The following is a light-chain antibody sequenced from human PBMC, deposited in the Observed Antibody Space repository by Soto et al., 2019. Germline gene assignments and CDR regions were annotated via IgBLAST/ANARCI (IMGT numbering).Light chain of an antibody. V-gene: IGKV3-11*01. CDR3: QQRSSWIT. CDR2: GAS. Sequence: EIVLTQSPGTLSLSPGERATLSCRASQSVSNNYLAWYQQKPGQAPRLLIYGASNRATGIPARFSGSGSGTDFTLTISSLEPEDFAVYYCQQRSSWITFGQGTRLEIK. J-gene: IGKJ5*01. CDR1: QSVSNNY.